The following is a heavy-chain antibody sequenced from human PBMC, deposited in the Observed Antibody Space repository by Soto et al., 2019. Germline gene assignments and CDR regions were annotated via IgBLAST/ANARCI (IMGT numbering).Heavy chain of an antibody. CDR3: ARILSENIVVVPADTIYSYYYMLV. CDR2: MNPNSGNT. V-gene: IGHV1-8*01. Sequence: ASVKVSCKASGYTFTSYDINWVRQATGQGLEWMGWMNPNSGNTGYAQKFQGRVTMTRNTSISTAYMELSSLRSEDTAVYYCARILSENIVVVPADTIYSYYYMLVCDNGTTVTVS. CDR1: GYTFTSYD. J-gene: IGHJ6*03. D-gene: IGHD2-2*01.